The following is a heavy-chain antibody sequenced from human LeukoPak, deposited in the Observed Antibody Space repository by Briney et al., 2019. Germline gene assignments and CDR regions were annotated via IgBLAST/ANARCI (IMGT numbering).Heavy chain of an antibody. D-gene: IGHD3-10*01. CDR2: INGGGDAT. CDR1: GFTFDAYA. CDR3: ARDMLLDYGPGSYYNSHFDY. J-gene: IGHJ4*02. Sequence: PGGSLRLSCAASGFTFDAYAMNWVRQAPGKGLEWVSVINGGGDATLYADSVKGRFTVCRDNRENSLYLQLNSLRIEDIALYYCARDMLLDYGPGSYYNSHFDYWGQGALVTVSS. V-gene: IGHV3-43*02.